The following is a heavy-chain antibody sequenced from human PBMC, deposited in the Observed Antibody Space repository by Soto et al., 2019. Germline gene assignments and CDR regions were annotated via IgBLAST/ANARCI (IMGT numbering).Heavy chain of an antibody. J-gene: IGHJ3*02. CDR1: GFTFSSYD. D-gene: IGHD6-25*01. CDR2: IGTAGDT. Sequence: GGSLRLSCAASGFTFSSYDMHWVRQATGKGLEWVSAIGTAGDTYYPGSVKGRFTISRENAKNSLYLQMNSLRAGDTAVYYCARGRGGGYVSEWWGGDAFDIWGQGTMVTVSS. V-gene: IGHV3-13*01. CDR3: ARGRGGGYVSEWWGGDAFDI.